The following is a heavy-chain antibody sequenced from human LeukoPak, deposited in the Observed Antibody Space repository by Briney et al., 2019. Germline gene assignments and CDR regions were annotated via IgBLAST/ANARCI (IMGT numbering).Heavy chain of an antibody. CDR3: ARGWGYFDS. J-gene: IGHJ4*02. CDR1: GGSISGYY. Sequence: SETLSLTCAVSGGSISGYYWSWIRQPPGKGLEWIGYIHYSGGTNYNPSLKSRVTISADTSKNHFSLKVTSLTAADTAVYYCARGWGYFDSWGQGTLVTVSS. V-gene: IGHV4-59*01. CDR2: IHYSGGT. D-gene: IGHD7-27*01.